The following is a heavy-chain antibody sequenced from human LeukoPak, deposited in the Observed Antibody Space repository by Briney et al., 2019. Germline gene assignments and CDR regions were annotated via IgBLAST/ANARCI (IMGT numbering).Heavy chain of an antibody. CDR3: ARSPIFGVVMAYFDY. J-gene: IGHJ4*02. D-gene: IGHD3-3*01. CDR2: ISYDGSNK. CDR1: GFTFSSYA. Sequence: GRSLRLSCAASGFTFSSYAMHWVRQVPGKGLEWVAVISYDGSNKYYADSVKGRFTISRDNSKNTLYLQMNSLRAEDTAVYYCARSPIFGVVMAYFDYWGQGTLVTISS. V-gene: IGHV3-30*01.